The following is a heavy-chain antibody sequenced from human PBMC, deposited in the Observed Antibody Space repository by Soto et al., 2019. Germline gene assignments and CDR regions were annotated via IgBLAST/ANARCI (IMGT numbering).Heavy chain of an antibody. D-gene: IGHD6-13*01. CDR1: GYSISSGYY. J-gene: IGHJ4*02. CDR2: IYHSGST. V-gene: IGHV4-38-2*01. CDR3: ASTGYSSSWYPPGFDY. Sequence: PSETLSLTCAVSGYSISSGYYCGWIRQPPEKGLEWIGSIYHSGSTYYNPSLKSRVTISVDTSKNQFSLKLSSVTAADTAVYYCASTGYSSSWYPPGFDYWGPGTLVTVSS.